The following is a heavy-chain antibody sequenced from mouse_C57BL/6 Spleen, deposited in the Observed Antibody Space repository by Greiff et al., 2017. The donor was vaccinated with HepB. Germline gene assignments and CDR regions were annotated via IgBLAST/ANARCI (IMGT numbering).Heavy chain of an antibody. D-gene: IGHD4-1*01. CDR3: AREWNWDGLDY. CDR1: GYTFTSYW. V-gene: IGHV1-53*01. Sequence: VQLQQSGTELVKPGASVKLSCKASGYTFTSYWMHWVKQRPGPGLEWIGHINPSTGGTNYNEKFKSKATLTVDNSSSTAYMQLSSLTAENSAVYYCAREWNWDGLDYWGQGTTLTVSS. CDR2: INPSTGGT. J-gene: IGHJ2*01.